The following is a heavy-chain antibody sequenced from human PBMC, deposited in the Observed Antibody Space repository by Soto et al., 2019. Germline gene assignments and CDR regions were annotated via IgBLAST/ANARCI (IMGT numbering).Heavy chain of an antibody. Sequence: QVQLQESGAGLVKPSETLSLTCTVSGGSISSYYWSWIRQPPGKGLEWIGYIYYSGSTNYNPSLKSRVTISVDTSKNQFSLKLSSVTAADTAVYHCARGLRGFASWGQGTLVTVSS. J-gene: IGHJ4*02. CDR1: GGSISSYY. CDR3: ARGLRGFAS. V-gene: IGHV4-59*01. D-gene: IGHD5-12*01. CDR2: IYYSGST.